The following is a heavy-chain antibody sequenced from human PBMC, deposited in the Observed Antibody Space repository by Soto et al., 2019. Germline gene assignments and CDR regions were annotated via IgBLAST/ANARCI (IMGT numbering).Heavy chain of an antibody. Sequence: SETLSLTCTVSGGSISSYYWSWIRQPPGKGLEWIGYIYYSGSTNYNPSLKSRVTISVDTSKNQFSLKLSSVTAADTAVYYCAILNWNYVFDYWGQGTLVTVSS. CDR2: IYYSGST. CDR3: AILNWNYVFDY. CDR1: GGSISSYY. D-gene: IGHD1-7*01. J-gene: IGHJ4*02. V-gene: IGHV4-59*01.